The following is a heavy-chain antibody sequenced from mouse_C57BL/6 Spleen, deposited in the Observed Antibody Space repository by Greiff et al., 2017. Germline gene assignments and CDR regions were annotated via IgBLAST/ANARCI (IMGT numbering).Heavy chain of an antibody. CDR3: ARPGYGSSYGY. CDR2: ISSGSSTI. V-gene: IGHV5-17*01. J-gene: IGHJ2*01. Sequence: EVKLMESGGGLVKPGGSLKLSCAASGFTFSDYGMHWVRQAPETGLEWVAYISSGSSTIYYADTVKGRFTISRDNAKNTLCLQMNSLRSEDTAMYYCARPGYGSSYGYWGQGTTLTVSS. CDR1: GFTFSDYG. D-gene: IGHD1-1*01.